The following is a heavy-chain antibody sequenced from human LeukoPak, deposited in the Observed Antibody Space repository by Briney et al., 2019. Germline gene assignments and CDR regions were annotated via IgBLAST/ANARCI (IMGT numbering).Heavy chain of an antibody. D-gene: IGHD1-1*01. CDR3: ARDEYNWNNDYYYGMDV. CDR1: GGSFSGYY. CDR2: IYTSGST. J-gene: IGHJ6*02. V-gene: IGHV4-59*10. Sequence: PSETLSLTCAVYGGSFSGYYWSWIRQPAGKGLEWIGRIYTSGSTNYNPSLKSRVTMSVDTSKNQFSLKLSSVTAADTAVYYCARDEYNWNNDYYYGMDVWGQGTTVTVSS.